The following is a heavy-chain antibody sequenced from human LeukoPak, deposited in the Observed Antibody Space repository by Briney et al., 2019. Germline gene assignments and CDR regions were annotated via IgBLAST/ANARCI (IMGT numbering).Heavy chain of an antibody. Sequence: PGGSLRLSCAASGFTFSSYWMSWVRQAPGKGLEWVANIKQDGSEKYYVDSVKGRFTISRDNAKNSLYLQMNSLRAEDTAVYYCARDGRRVDFWISTSPNNWFDPWGQGTLVTVSS. CDR2: IKQDGSEK. J-gene: IGHJ5*02. D-gene: IGHD3-3*01. V-gene: IGHV3-7*03. CDR3: ARDGRRVDFWISTSPNNWFDP. CDR1: GFTFSSYW.